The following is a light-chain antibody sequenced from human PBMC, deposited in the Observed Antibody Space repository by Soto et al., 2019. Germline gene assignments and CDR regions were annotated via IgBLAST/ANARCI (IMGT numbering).Light chain of an antibody. Sequence: QSALTQPASVSGSPGQSITISCTGTSSDVGGYNFVSWYQHHPAKAPKLMIYDLTYRPSGVSNRVSGSKSGNTAYLTISGLQAEDEADYYCISYTNTNTYVFGTGTKLTVL. CDR3: ISYTNTNTYV. CDR2: DLT. CDR1: SSDVGGYNF. J-gene: IGLJ1*01. V-gene: IGLV2-14*03.